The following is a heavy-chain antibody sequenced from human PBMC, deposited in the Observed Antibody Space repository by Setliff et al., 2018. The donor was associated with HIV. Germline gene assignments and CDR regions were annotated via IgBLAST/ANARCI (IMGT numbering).Heavy chain of an antibody. CDR2: IYYTGST. CDR1: GGSISSGDYY. V-gene: IGHV4-31*03. J-gene: IGHJ4*02. D-gene: IGHD3-10*01. CDR3: ARAPFYYGSGSYQTLDY. Sequence: SETLSLTCTVSGGSISSGDYYWSWIRQHPRKGLEWIGYIYYTGSTYYNPSLKSRVTISVDTSKNQFSLKLSSVTAADTAVYYCARAPFYYGSGSYQTLDYWGQGTLVTVSS.